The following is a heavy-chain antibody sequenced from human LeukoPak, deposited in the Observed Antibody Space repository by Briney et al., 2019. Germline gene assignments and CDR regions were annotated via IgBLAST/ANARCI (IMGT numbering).Heavy chain of an antibody. CDR2: IYYSGST. J-gene: IGHJ4*02. Sequence: PSETLSLTCAVYGGSFSGYYWSWIRQPPGKGLEWIGSIYYSGSTYYNPSLKSRVTISVDTSKNQFSLKLSSVTAADTAVYYCARDRGFTMIVASGYFDYWGQGTLVTVSS. CDR3: ARDRGFTMIVASGYFDY. V-gene: IGHV4-34*01. CDR1: GGSFSGYY. D-gene: IGHD3-22*01.